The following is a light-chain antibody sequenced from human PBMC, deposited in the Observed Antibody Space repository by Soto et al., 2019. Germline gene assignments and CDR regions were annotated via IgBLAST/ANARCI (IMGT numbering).Light chain of an antibody. J-gene: IGKJ1*01. CDR1: QSISSN. V-gene: IGKV3-15*01. CDR3: HQYENWPQT. CDR2: RAS. Sequence: IVMTQSPATLSVSPGERATLSCRAIQSISSNLAWYQQKLGQAPRLLIYRASTRATGIPARFSGSGSGTEFTLTIRSLQSEDFALYYCHQYENWPQTFGQGTKVDIK.